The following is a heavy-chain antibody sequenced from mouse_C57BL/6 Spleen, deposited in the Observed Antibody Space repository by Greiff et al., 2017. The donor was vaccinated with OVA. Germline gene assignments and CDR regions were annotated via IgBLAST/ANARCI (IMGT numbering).Heavy chain of an antibody. CDR2: IYPGNSDT. CDR1: GYTFTSYW. V-gene: IGHV1-5*01. Sequence: EVQLQQSGTVLARPGASVKMSCKTSGYTFTSYWMHWVKQRPGQGLEWIGAIYPGNSDTSYNQKFKGKAKLTAVTSASTAYMELSSLTNEDSAVYYCTRSPFITTVDDAMDYWGQGTSVTVSS. CDR3: TRSPFITTVDDAMDY. J-gene: IGHJ4*01. D-gene: IGHD1-1*01.